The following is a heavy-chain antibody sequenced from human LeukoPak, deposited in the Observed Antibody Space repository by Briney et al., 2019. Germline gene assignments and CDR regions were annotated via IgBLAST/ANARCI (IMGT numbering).Heavy chain of an antibody. CDR3: AATHSYFDY. J-gene: IGHJ4*02. D-gene: IGHD2-15*01. CDR1: GDSVSSNSAT. V-gene: IGHV6-1*01. Sequence: SQTLSLTCAISGDSVSSNSATCNWIRQSPSIGLEWLGRTYHRSKWYNDYAISVKSRITINPDTSKNQFSLQLNSVTAEDTAVYYCAATHSYFDYWGQGTLVTVSS. CDR2: TYHRSKWYN.